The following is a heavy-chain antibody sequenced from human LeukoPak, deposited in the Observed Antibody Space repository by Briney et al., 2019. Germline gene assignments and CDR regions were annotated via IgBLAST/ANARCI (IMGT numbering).Heavy chain of an antibody. CDR2: INHSGST. V-gene: IGHV4-34*01. J-gene: IGHJ4*02. D-gene: IGHD3-22*01. Sequence: SETLSLTCAVYGGSFSGYYWSWIRQPPGKGLEWIGEINHSGSTNYNPSLKSRVTISVDTSKNQFSLKLSSVTAADTAVYYCAIPGYDSSGYYSRGYYFDYWGQGTLVTVSS. CDR1: GGSFSGYY. CDR3: AIPGYDSSGYYSRGYYFDY.